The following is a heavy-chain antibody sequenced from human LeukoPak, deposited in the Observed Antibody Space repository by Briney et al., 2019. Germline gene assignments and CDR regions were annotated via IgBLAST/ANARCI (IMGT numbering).Heavy chain of an antibody. Sequence: GGSLRLSCAASGSTFSSYDMHWVRQATGKGLEWVSAIGTAGDTYYPGSVKGRFTISRENAKNSLYLQMNSLRAGDTAVYYCARVSRAAAGWSNFDYWGQGTLVTVSS. D-gene: IGHD6-13*01. CDR3: ARVSRAAAGWSNFDY. CDR1: GSTFSSYD. J-gene: IGHJ4*02. CDR2: IGTAGDT. V-gene: IGHV3-13*01.